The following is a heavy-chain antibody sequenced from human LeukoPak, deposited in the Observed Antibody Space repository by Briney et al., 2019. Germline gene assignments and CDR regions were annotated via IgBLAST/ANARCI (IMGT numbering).Heavy chain of an antibody. CDR3: ARSLRQWLPFDY. J-gene: IGHJ4*02. D-gene: IGHD6-19*01. CDR2: IISSSTYI. V-gene: IGHV3-21*01. CDR1: GFTFKSYN. Sequence: PGGSLRLSCAASGFTFKSYNMNWVRQAPGKGLEWVSSIISSSTYIYNADSVEGRFTISRDNAKNSLYLQMNSLRDEDTAVYYCARSLRQWLPFDYWGQGTLVTVSS.